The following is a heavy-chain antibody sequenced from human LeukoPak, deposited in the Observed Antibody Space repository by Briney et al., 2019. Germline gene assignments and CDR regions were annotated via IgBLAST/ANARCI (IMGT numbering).Heavy chain of an antibody. Sequence: GGSLELSCAASGFTFSNYVMQWVRQAPGKGLEWVSYISSSGSTIYYADSVKGRFTISRDNAKNSLYLQMNSLRAEDTAVYYCAELGITMIGGVWGKGTTVTISS. CDR2: ISSSGSTI. V-gene: IGHV3-48*03. J-gene: IGHJ6*04. CDR3: AELGITMIGGV. D-gene: IGHD3-10*02. CDR1: GFTFSNYV.